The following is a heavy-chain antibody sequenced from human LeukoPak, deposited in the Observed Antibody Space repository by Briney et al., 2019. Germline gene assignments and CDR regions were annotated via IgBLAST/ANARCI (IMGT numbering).Heavy chain of an antibody. Sequence: GGSLRLSCAASGFTFSSYAMSWVRQAPGKGLEWVSGISWNSGSIGYADSVKGRFTISRDNAKNSLYLQMNSLRAEDTALYYCAKDIGAVAGYLFDYWGQGTLVTVSS. CDR2: ISWNSGSI. CDR3: AKDIGAVAGYLFDY. V-gene: IGHV3-9*01. CDR1: GFTFSSYA. J-gene: IGHJ4*02. D-gene: IGHD6-19*01.